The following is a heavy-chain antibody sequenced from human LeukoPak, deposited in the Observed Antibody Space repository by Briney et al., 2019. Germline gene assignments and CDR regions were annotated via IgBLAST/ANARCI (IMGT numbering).Heavy chain of an antibody. D-gene: IGHD5-24*01. Sequence: GGSLGLSCVASGFPFSSYWMTWVRQAPGKGLEWVANIQQDGSKKSYVDSVKGRFTISRDNAKNSLYLQMNSLRAEDTAIYYCTRVGYIDEGIDYWGQGTLVTVSS. V-gene: IGHV3-7*04. CDR2: IQQDGSKK. J-gene: IGHJ4*02. CDR3: TRVGYIDEGIDY. CDR1: GFPFSSYW.